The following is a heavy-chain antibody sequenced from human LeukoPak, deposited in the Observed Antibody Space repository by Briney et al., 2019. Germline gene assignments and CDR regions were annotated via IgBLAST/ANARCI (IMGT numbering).Heavy chain of an antibody. D-gene: IGHD3-16*01. J-gene: IGHJ5*02. CDR2: INHSGST. CDR3: ARGGYYDSVCQKNNWCDP. CDR1: GGSFSGYY. Sequence: SETLSLTCAVYGGSFSGYYWSWIRQPPGKGLEWIGEINHSGSTNYNPSLKSRVTISVDTSKNQSSLKLSSVTAADTAVYYCARGGYYDSVCQKNNWCDPWGQGTLVTVSS. V-gene: IGHV4-34*01.